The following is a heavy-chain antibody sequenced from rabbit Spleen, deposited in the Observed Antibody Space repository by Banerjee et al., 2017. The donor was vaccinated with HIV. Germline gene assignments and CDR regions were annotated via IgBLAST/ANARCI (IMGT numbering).Heavy chain of an antibody. CDR2: IGGSSSGFT. CDR1: GFSFSSDYY. Sequence: QSLEESGGDLVKPGASLTLTCTASGFSFSSDYYMCWVRQAPGKGLEWIACIGGSSSGFTYSATWAKGRFTCSKTSSTTVTLQMTSLTVADTATYFCARDTGSSFSSYGMDLWGPGTLVTVS. D-gene: IGHD8-1*01. J-gene: IGHJ6*01. CDR3: ARDTGSSFSSYGMDL. V-gene: IGHV1S40*01.